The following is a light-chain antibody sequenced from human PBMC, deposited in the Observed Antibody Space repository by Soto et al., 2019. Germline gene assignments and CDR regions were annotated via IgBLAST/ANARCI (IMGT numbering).Light chain of an antibody. Sequence: QAVVTQPASVSGSPGQSISISCTGSSSDVGAYNYVAWYQQKPGKAPKLLIYEVDNRPSGISHRFSGSKSGNTASLTISGLQTEAEADYYCSSYTVINTAVFGGGTKLTVL. CDR1: SSDVGAYNY. CDR2: EVD. CDR3: SSYTVINTAV. J-gene: IGLJ3*02. V-gene: IGLV2-14*01.